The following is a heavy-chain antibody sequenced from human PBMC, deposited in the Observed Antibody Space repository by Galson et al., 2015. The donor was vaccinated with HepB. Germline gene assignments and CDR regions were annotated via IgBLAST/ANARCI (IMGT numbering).Heavy chain of an antibody. V-gene: IGHV5-10-1*01. D-gene: IGHD3-3*01. J-gene: IGHJ6*02. CDR1: GYSFTSYW. Sequence: QSGAEVKKPGESLRISCKGSGYSFTSYWISWVRQMPGKGLEWMGRIEPSDSYTNYSPSFQGHVTISADKSISTAYVQWSSLKASDTAMYYCARFESLRFSPLNGMDVWGQGTTVTVSS. CDR2: IEPSDSYT. CDR3: ARFESLRFSPLNGMDV.